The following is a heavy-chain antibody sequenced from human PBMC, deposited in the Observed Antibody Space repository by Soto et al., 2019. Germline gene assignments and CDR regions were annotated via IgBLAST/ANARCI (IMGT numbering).Heavy chain of an antibody. V-gene: IGHV3-30*18. D-gene: IGHD1-26*01. CDR2: ISYDGSNK. CDR3: AKAGATTDFDY. J-gene: IGHJ4*02. Sequence: QVQLVESGGGVVQPGRSLRLSCAASGFTFSSYGMHGVRQAPGKGLEWVAVISYDGSNKYYADSVKGRFTISRDNSKNTLYLQMNSLRAEDTAVYYCAKAGATTDFDYWGQGTLVTVSS. CDR1: GFTFSSYG.